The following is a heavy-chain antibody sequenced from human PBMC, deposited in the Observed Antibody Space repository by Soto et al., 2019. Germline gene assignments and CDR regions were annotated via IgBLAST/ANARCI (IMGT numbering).Heavy chain of an antibody. Sequence: QVQLQQWGAGLLKPSETLSLTCAVYGGSFSGYYWSWIRQPPGKGLEWIGEINHSGSTNYNPSLKSRVTISVDTSKNQFSLKLSSVTAADTAVYYCASPIQLWAGADYWGQGILVTVSS. J-gene: IGHJ4*02. D-gene: IGHD5-18*01. CDR1: GGSFSGYY. CDR3: ASPIQLWAGADY. CDR2: INHSGST. V-gene: IGHV4-34*01.